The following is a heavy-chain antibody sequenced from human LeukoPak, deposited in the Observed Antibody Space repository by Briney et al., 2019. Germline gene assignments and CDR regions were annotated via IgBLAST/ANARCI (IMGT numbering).Heavy chain of an antibody. CDR3: ARDSFGDYGSDEAFDI. V-gene: IGHV4-30-4*01. CDR2: IYYSGST. D-gene: IGHD4-17*01. Sequence: PLETLSLTCTVSGTSISSYYWSWIRQPPGKGLEWIGYIYYSGSTYYNPSLKSRVTISVDTSKNQFSLKLSSVTAADTAVYYCARDSFGDYGSDEAFDIWGQGTMVTVSS. J-gene: IGHJ3*02. CDR1: GTSISSYY.